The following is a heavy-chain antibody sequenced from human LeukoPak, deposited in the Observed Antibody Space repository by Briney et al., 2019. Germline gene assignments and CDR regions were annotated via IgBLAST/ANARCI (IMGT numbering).Heavy chain of an antibody. V-gene: IGHV3-53*01. CDR2: IYSGGST. CDR1: GFTVSSNY. D-gene: IGHD4-17*01. Sequence: GGSLRLSCAASGFTVSSNYMSWVRQAPGKGLEWVSVIYSGGSTYYADSVKGRFTISRDNSKNTLYLQMNSLRAEDTAVYYCARVDYGDDQYFQHWGQGTLVTVSS. J-gene: IGHJ1*01. CDR3: ARVDYGDDQYFQH.